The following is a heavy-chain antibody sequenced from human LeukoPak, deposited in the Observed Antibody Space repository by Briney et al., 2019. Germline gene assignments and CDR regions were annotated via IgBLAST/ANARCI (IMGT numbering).Heavy chain of an antibody. V-gene: IGHV4-34*01. Sequence: SETLSLTCAVYGGSFSGYYWSWIRQPPGKGLEWIGEINHSGSTNYNPSLKSRVTISVDTSKNQFSLKLSSVTAADTAVYYCARDQPYFDSWGQGALVTVSS. CDR3: ARDQPYFDS. CDR2: INHSGST. J-gene: IGHJ4*02. CDR1: GGSFSGYY.